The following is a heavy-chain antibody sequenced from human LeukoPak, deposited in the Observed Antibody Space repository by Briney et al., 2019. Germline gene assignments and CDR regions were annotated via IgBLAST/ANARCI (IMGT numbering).Heavy chain of an antibody. Sequence: PSETLSLTYTVSGGSISSGSYYWSWIRQPAGKGLEWIGRIYTSGSTNYNPSLKSRVTISVDTSKNQFSLKLSSVTAADTAVYYCARLYSSGWYDGDYWGQGTLVTVSS. D-gene: IGHD6-19*01. CDR1: GGSISSGSYY. CDR2: IYTSGST. J-gene: IGHJ4*02. CDR3: ARLYSSGWYDGDY. V-gene: IGHV4-61*02.